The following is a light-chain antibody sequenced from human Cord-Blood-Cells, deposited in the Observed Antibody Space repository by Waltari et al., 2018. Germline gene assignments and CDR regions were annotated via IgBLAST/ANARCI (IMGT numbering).Light chain of an antibody. CDR1: SRDVGSYTL. J-gene: IGLJ3*02. CDR2: EGS. V-gene: IGLV2-23*01. Sequence: QSALTQPASVSGSLGQSITISCTGTSRDVGSYTLFSWYQQHPGKAPKLMIYEGSKRPSGVANRFSGSKSGNTASLTISGLQAEDEADDYCCSYAGSSTWVFGGGTKLTVL. CDR3: CSYAGSSTWV.